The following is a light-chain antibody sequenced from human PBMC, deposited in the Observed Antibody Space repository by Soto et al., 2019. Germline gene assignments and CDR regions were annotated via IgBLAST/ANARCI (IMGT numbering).Light chain of an antibody. V-gene: IGKV3-11*01. CDR1: QSVTTY. CDR2: DAS. CDR3: LQRSNWPPLRS. Sequence: EIVLTQSPATLSLSPGERATLSCRASQSVTTYLAWYQQKPGQAPRLLIYDASSRATGIPARFSGSGSGTDFTLTISSLEPEDFAFYYCLQRSNWPPLRSFGGVTEVDIK. J-gene: IGKJ4*01.